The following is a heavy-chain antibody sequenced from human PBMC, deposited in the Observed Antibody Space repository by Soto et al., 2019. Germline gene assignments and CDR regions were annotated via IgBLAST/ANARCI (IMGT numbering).Heavy chain of an antibody. V-gene: IGHV1-46*01. J-gene: IGHJ6*02. D-gene: IGHD6-6*01. Sequence: GASVKVSCKASGYTFTSYYMHWVRKAPGQGLEWMGIINPSGGSTSYAQKFQGRVTMTRDTSTSTVYMELSSLRSEDTAVYYCARELSIAAHPGYYYGMDVWGQGTTVTVSS. CDR2: INPSGGST. CDR3: ARELSIAAHPGYYYGMDV. CDR1: GYTFTSYY.